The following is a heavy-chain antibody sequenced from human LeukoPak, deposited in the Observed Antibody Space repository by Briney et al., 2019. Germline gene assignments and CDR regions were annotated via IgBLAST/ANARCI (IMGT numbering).Heavy chain of an antibody. CDR2: ISAYNGNT. Sequence: ASVKVSCKASGYTFTSYGISWVRQAPGQGLEWMGWISAYNGNTNYAQKLQGRVTMTTDTSTSTAYMELRSLRSDDTAVYYCARSYYDSSGYYRFDYWGQGTLVTVSS. J-gene: IGHJ4*02. V-gene: IGHV1-18*01. CDR1: GYTFTSYG. D-gene: IGHD3-22*01. CDR3: ARSYYDSSGYYRFDY.